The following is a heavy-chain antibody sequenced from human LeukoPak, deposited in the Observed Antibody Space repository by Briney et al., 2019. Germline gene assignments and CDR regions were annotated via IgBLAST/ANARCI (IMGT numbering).Heavy chain of an antibody. CDR2: IYHSGST. V-gene: IGHV4-38-2*01. J-gene: IGHJ6*03. Sequence: SETLSLTCAVSGYSISSGYYWGWIRQPPGKGLEWIGSIYHSGSTYYNPSLKSRVTISVDTSKNQFSLKLSSVIAADTAVYYCARGGYYMDVWGKGTTVTVSS. CDR3: ARGGYYMDV. CDR1: GYSISSGYY.